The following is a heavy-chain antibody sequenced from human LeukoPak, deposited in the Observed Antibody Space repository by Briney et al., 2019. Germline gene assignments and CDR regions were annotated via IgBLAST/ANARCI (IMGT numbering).Heavy chain of an antibody. CDR1: GGSISSYY. V-gene: IGHV4-59*01. CDR3: ARDPLDYYGSGSYAFDI. CDR2: IYYSGST. J-gene: IGHJ3*02. Sequence: PSETLSLTCTVSGGSISSYYWSWIRQPPGKGLEWIGYIYYSGSTNYNPSLKSRVTISVDTSKNQFSLKLSSVTPADTAVYYCARDPLDYYGSGSYAFDIWGQGTMVTVSS. D-gene: IGHD3-10*01.